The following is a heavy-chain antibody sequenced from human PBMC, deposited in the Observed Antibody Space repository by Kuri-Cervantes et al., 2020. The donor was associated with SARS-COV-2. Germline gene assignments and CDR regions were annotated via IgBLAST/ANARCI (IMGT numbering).Heavy chain of an antibody. J-gene: IGHJ4*02. CDR1: GFTFSSYG. V-gene: IGHV3-30*02. Sequence: GESLRLSCAASGFTFSSYGMHWVRQAPGKGLEWVAFIRYDGSNKYYADSVKGRFTISRDNSKNTLYLQMNSLKTEDTAVYYCTTLIDYWAREPWSPSPQ. CDR2: IRYDGSNK. CDR3: TTLIDY.